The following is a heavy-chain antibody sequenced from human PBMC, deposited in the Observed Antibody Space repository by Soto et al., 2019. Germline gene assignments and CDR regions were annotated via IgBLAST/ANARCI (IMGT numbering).Heavy chain of an antibody. CDR3: AKDRWYNWNGGSWFDP. CDR1: GFIFSDYY. J-gene: IGHJ5*02. V-gene: IGHV3-11*06. D-gene: IGHD1-1*01. CDR2: ISGSGTYT. Sequence: QVQLVESGGGLVKPGGSLRLSCAASGFIFSDYYIFWIRQAPGKGLEWVSYISGSGTYTNYADSVKGRFTISRDNAENSLYLQMNSLRDEDTAVYYCAKDRWYNWNGGSWFDPWGQGTLVTVSS.